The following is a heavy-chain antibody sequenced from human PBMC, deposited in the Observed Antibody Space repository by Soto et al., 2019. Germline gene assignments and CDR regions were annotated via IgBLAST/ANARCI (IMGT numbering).Heavy chain of an antibody. CDR1: GDTFTSHG. D-gene: IGHD3-3*01. CDR3: ATYGLGITIFGVVKELNWFDP. CDR2: ISTNNGNT. V-gene: IGHV1-8*02. J-gene: IGHJ5*02. Sequence: ASVKVSCTDSGDTFTSHGSSWVRQATGQGLEWMGWISTNNGNTSYAQKLQGRVTMTRNTSISTAYMELSSLRSEDTAVYYCATYGLGITIFGVVKELNWFDPWGQGTLVTVSS.